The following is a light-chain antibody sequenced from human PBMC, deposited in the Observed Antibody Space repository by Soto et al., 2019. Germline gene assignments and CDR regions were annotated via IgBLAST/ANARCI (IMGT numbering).Light chain of an antibody. CDR2: DVS. Sequence: EVVLTQSPATLSLSPGERATLSCRASQSVYSYLAWYQQKPGQPPRLLISDVSNRATGIPARFSGSGYGTDFTLPISSLEPDDFAVSYCQHRNDCPCTFGGGTKVEIK. J-gene: IGKJ4*01. CDR3: QHRNDCPCT. V-gene: IGKV3-11*01. CDR1: QSVYSY.